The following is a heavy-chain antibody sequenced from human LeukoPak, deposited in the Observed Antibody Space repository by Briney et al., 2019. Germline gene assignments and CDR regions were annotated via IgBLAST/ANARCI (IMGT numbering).Heavy chain of an antibody. Sequence: SETLSLTCAVYGGSFSGYYWSWIRQPPGKGLEWIGEINHSGSTNYNPSLKSRVTISVDTSKNQFSLKLSSVTAADTAVYYCARLKSATGAYYYYYYGMDVWGQGTTVTVPS. V-gene: IGHV4-34*01. CDR3: ARLKSATGAYYYYYYGMDV. CDR2: INHSGST. J-gene: IGHJ6*02. D-gene: IGHD3-10*01. CDR1: GGSFSGYY.